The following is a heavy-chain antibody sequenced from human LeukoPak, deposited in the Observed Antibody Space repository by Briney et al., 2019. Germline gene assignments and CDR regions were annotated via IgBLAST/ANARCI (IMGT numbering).Heavy chain of an antibody. J-gene: IGHJ4*02. CDR1: GYTFTNYG. V-gene: IGHV1-18*01. CDR2: ISAYKGNT. Sequence: ASVKVSCKASGYTFTNYGISWVRQAPGQGLEWMGWISAYKGNTNYAQKLQGRVTMTTDTSTSTAYMELRSLRSDDTAVYYCAKGGWIPYHFDYWGQGSLVTVSS. CDR3: AKGGWIPYHFDY. D-gene: IGHD6-19*01.